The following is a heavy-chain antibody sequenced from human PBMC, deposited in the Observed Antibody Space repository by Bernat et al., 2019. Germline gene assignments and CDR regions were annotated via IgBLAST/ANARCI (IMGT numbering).Heavy chain of an antibody. V-gene: IGHV4-34*01. J-gene: IGHJ3*02. Sequence: QVQLQQWGAGLLMPSETLSLTCAVYGGSFSGYYWSWIRQPPGKGLEWIGEINHSGSTNYNPSIKSRVTISVDTSKNQFSLKLSSVTAADTAVYYCARRPRIQLWFPIWGQGTMVTVSS. D-gene: IGHD5-18*01. CDR3: ARRPRIQLWFPI. CDR2: INHSGST. CDR1: GGSFSGYY.